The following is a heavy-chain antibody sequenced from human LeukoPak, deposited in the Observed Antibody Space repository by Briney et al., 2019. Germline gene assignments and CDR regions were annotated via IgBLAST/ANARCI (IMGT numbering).Heavy chain of an antibody. CDR3: ARDLGYCTNGVCHTRFDY. CDR2: IIPIFGTA. D-gene: IGHD2-8*01. J-gene: IGHJ4*02. CDR1: GGTFSSYA. Sequence: SVKVSCKASGGTFSSYAISWVRQAPGQGLEWMGGIIPIFGTANYAQKFQGRVTITADGSTSTAYMELSSLRSEDTAAYYCARDLGYCTNGVCHTRFDYWGQGTLVAVSS. V-gene: IGHV1-69*01.